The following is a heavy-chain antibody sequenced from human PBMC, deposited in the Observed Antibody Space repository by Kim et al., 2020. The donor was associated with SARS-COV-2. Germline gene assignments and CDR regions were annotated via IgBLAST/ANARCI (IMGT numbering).Heavy chain of an antibody. Sequence: GGSLRLSCAASGFTFSSYGMQWVRQAPGKGLEWVAVIWFDGSEKYYGDSVKGRFTISRDNSEKTLYLQMNGLRAEDTAVYYCARDLSPPRGPRPYGMDVWGQGTPVTVSS. CDR1: GFTFSSYG. CDR3: ARDLSPPRGPRPYGMDV. J-gene: IGHJ6*02. CDR2: IWFDGSEK. V-gene: IGHV3-33*01.